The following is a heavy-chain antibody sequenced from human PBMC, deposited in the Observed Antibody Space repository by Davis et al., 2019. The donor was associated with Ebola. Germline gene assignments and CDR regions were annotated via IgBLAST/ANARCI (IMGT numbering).Heavy chain of an antibody. J-gene: IGHJ4*02. CDR1: GFTFDDYA. CDR2: INWNGGST. V-gene: IGHV3-20*04. D-gene: IGHD2-15*01. CDR3: AREGRYCNGNTCYGGTLDY. Sequence: GESLKISCAASGFTFDDYAMNWVRHAPGKGLEWDSGINWNGGSTGYADSVKGRFTISRDNAKNSLYLQMNSLRVEDTALYYCAREGRYCNGNTCYGGTLDYWGQGTLVTVSS.